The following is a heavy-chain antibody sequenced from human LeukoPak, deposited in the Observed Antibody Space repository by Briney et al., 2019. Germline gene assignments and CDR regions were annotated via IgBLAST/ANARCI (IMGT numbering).Heavy chain of an antibody. Sequence: GASVKVSCKASGYTFTGYYMHWVRQAPGQGLEWMGWINPNSGGTNYAQKFQGRVTMTRDTSISTAYMELSRLRSDDTAVYYCARDIMIVPRPKNPDLDAFDIWGQGTMVTVSS. CDR2: INPNSGGT. D-gene: IGHD3-22*01. CDR1: GYTFTGYY. CDR3: ARDIMIVPRPKNPDLDAFDI. V-gene: IGHV1-2*02. J-gene: IGHJ3*02.